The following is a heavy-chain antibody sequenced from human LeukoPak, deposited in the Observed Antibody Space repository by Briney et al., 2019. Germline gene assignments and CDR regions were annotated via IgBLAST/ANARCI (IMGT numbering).Heavy chain of an antibody. J-gene: IGHJ4*02. CDR3: ARYTNWEGDIDY. CDR2: IYYSGTT. V-gene: IGHV4-59*08. CDR1: GGSISSYY. D-gene: IGHD7-27*01. Sequence: SETLSLTCTVSGGSISSYYWSWIRQPPGKGLEWIGYIYYSGTTNYNPSLKGRVTISVDTSKNQFSLKLSSVTAADRAVYYCARYTNWEGDIDYWGQGTLVTVSS.